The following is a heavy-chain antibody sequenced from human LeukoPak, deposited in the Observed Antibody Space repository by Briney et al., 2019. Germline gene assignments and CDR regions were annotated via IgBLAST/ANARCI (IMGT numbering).Heavy chain of an antibody. D-gene: IGHD1-26*01. Sequence: PSESLSLTCAAYGGSLSGYYWSWIRQPPGKGLEWIGEINHSGSTNYNPSLKSRVTISVDTSKNQFSLKLSSVTAADTAVYYGASRDANIVGATRAFDIWGQGTMVTVSS. CDR3: ASRDANIVGATRAFDI. CDR1: GGSLSGYY. V-gene: IGHV4-34*01. J-gene: IGHJ3*02. CDR2: INHSGST.